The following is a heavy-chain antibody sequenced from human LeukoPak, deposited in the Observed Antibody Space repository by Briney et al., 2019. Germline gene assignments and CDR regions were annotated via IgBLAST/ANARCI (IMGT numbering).Heavy chain of an antibody. V-gene: IGHV4-34*01. CDR1: GGPFSGYY. J-gene: IGHJ4*02. CDR2: INHSGST. CDR3: ARGGRRYDILTGYRY. Sequence: SETLSLTCAVYGGPFSGYYWSWIRQPPGKGLEWIGEINHSGSTNYNPSLKSRVTISVDTSKNQFSLKLSSVTAADTAVYYCARGGRRYDILTGYRYWGQGTLVIVSS. D-gene: IGHD3-9*01.